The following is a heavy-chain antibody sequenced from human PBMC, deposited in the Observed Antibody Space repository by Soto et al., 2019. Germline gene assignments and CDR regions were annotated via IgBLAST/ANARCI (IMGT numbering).Heavy chain of an antibody. CDR1: GGSITSYY. Sequence: PSETLSLTCTVSGGSITSYYWSWIRQPPGKGLEWIGFIDYSGSTNYNPSLKSRVTTSVDTSKNQFSLNLNSVTAADTAVYYCARSSSSGWIYFDYWGQGTLVTVSS. J-gene: IGHJ4*02. V-gene: IGHV4-59*08. CDR3: ARSSSSGWIYFDY. D-gene: IGHD6-19*01. CDR2: IDYSGST.